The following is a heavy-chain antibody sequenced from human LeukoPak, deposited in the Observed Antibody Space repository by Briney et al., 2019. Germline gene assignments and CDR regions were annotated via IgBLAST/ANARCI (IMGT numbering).Heavy chain of an antibody. CDR2: IWYDGRK. CDR1: GFILSNYG. D-gene: IGHD6-19*01. CDR3: AREWGRIAVAGGPGY. J-gene: IGHJ4*02. Sequence: PGGSLRLSCEVSGFILSNYGMHWVRQAPGKGLEWVALIWYDGRKFHADSVKGRFTISRDNSANTLYLQMSSLRVEDTAVYYCAREWGRIAVAGGPGYWGQGALVTVSS. V-gene: IGHV3-33*01.